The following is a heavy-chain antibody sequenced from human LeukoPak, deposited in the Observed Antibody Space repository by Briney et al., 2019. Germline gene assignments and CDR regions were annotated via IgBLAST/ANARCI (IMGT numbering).Heavy chain of an antibody. D-gene: IGHD3-22*01. CDR2: IWYDGSNK. CDR3: ARDPTTYYFDSRGRDYAFDI. J-gene: IGHJ3*02. Sequence: GGSLRLSCAASGFTFSSYGMHWVRQAPGKGLEWVAVIWYDGSNKYYADSVKGRFTISRDNSKNTLYLQMNSLRAEDTAVYYCARDPTTYYFDSRGRDYAFDIWGQGTLVTVSS. V-gene: IGHV3-33*01. CDR1: GFTFSSYG.